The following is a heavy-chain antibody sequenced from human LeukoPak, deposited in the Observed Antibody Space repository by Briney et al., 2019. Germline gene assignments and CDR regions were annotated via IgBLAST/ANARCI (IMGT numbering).Heavy chain of an antibody. Sequence: SETLSLTCTVSGGSINSGSYSWTWIRQPPGKGLEWIGRIYISGSTDYTPSLKSRVTISIDTSKNQFSLKLSSVTAADTAVYYCARADRSGYFGNVVAFDIWGQGTMVTVSS. CDR2: IYISGST. V-gene: IGHV4-61*02. D-gene: IGHD3-22*01. CDR3: ARADRSGYFGNVVAFDI. CDR1: GGSINSGSYS. J-gene: IGHJ3*02.